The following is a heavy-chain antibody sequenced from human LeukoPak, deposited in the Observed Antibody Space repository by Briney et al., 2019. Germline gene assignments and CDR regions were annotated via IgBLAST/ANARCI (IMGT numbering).Heavy chain of an antibody. CDR2: ICYSGST. Sequence: SETLSLTCTVSGGSISSGGYYWSWIRQHPGKGLEWIGYICYSGSTYYNPSLKSRVTISVDTSKNQFSLKLSSVTAADTAVYYCARGGDYDILTGYYRFYWFDPWGQGTLVTVSS. CDR1: GGSISSGGYY. D-gene: IGHD3-9*01. J-gene: IGHJ5*02. V-gene: IGHV4-31*03. CDR3: ARGGDYDILTGYYRFYWFDP.